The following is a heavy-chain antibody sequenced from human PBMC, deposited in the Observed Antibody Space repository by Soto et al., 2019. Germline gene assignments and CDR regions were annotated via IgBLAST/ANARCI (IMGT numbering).Heavy chain of an antibody. Sequence: EVQLVESGGGLIQPGGSLRLSCAASGFTVSSKYMTWVRQAPGKGLEWVSVIYGGGTTYYADSVQGRFTSSRDNSKNTLYLQMNSLRAEDTAVYYCVQTTGWPGFDFWGQGTLVTVSS. CDR1: GFTVSSKY. D-gene: IGHD6-19*01. CDR2: IYGGGTT. V-gene: IGHV3-53*01. J-gene: IGHJ4*02. CDR3: VQTTGWPGFDF.